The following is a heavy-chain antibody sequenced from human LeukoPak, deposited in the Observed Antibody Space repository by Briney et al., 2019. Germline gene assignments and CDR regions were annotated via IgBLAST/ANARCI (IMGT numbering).Heavy chain of an antibody. CDR2: ISYDGSNK. Sequence: GGSLRLSCAASGFTFSSYAMHWVRQAPGKGLEWVAVISYDGSNKYYADSVKGRFTISRDNSKNTLYMQMNSPRVEDTAVYYCARDGGGSHTLDYRGQGTLVTVSS. V-gene: IGHV3-30-3*01. D-gene: IGHD1-26*01. CDR3: ARDGGGSHTLDY. CDR1: GFTFSSYA. J-gene: IGHJ4*02.